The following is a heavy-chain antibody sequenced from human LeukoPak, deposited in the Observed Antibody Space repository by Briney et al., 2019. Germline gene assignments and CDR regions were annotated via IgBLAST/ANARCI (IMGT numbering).Heavy chain of an antibody. CDR1: GYTLTELS. J-gene: IGHJ5*02. V-gene: IGHV1-24*01. D-gene: IGHD2-2*01. CDR2: FDPEDGET. Sequence: GASVKVSCKGSGYTLTELSMHWVRQAPGKGLEWMGGFDPEDGETIYAQKFQGRVTITRNTSISTAYMELSSLRSEDTAVYYCARAAQLGFCSSTSCYGGYWFDPWGQGTLVTASS. CDR3: ARAAQLGFCSSTSCYGGYWFDP.